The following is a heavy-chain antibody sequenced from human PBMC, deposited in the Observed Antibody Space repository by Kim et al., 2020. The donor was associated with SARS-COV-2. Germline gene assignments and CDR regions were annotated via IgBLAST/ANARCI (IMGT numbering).Heavy chain of an antibody. J-gene: IGHJ6*04. CDR3: ARDHNSRDIVATAFYHYYYYGRDV. V-gene: IGHV1-69*13. D-gene: IGHD5-12*01. Sequence: SVKVSCKASGGTFSSYAISWVRQAPGQGLEWMGGIIPIFGTANYAQKFQGRVTITADESTNTAYMELSSLRSEDTAVYYCARDHNSRDIVATAFYHYYYYGRDVWGEGATVTVSS. CDR1: GGTFSSYA. CDR2: IIPIFGTA.